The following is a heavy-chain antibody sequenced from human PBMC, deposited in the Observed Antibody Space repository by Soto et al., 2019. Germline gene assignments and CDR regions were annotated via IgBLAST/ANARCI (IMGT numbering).Heavy chain of an antibody. CDR1: GDSVSSNSAA. D-gene: IGHD6-13*01. J-gene: IGHJ3*02. CDR2: TYYGSKWYN. CDR3: ARDLPSSSQQLVSDAFDI. V-gene: IGHV6-1*01. Sequence: PSQTLSLTCAISGDSVSSNSAAWNWIRQSPSRGLEWLGRTYYGSKWYNDYAVSVKSRITINPDTSKNQFSLQLNSVTPEDTAVYYCARDLPSSSQQLVSDAFDIWGQGTMVTVSS.